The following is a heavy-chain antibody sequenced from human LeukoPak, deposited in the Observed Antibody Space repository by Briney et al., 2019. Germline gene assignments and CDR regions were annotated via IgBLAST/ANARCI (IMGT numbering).Heavy chain of an antibody. Sequence: PSETLSLTGTFSADSISIYYWSWIRQAPGGGLEWIGYIYSIGSTNYNPSLNSRVTMSVDTYKNQFSLNLSSVTAAATAVYYCARVNSRTIDYWGQGTLVTVSS. CDR2: IYSIGST. J-gene: IGHJ4*02. V-gene: IGHV4-59*01. CDR1: ADSISIYY. D-gene: IGHD3-3*01. CDR3: ARVNSRTIDY.